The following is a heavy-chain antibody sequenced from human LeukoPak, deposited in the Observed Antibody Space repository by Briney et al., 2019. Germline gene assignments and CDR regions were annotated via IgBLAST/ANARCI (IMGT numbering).Heavy chain of an antibody. CDR2: INPNTGGT. D-gene: IGHD1-1*01. CDR1: RYTFTGYY. Sequence: GASVKVSCKSSRYTFTGYYMHWVRQAPGQGLEWMGWINPNTGGTNYAQKFQGRVTMTRDTSISTAYMELSSLRSDDTAVYYCARDNDQFWVPLDYWGQGTLVTVSS. CDR3: ARDNDQFWVPLDY. J-gene: IGHJ4*02. V-gene: IGHV1-2*02.